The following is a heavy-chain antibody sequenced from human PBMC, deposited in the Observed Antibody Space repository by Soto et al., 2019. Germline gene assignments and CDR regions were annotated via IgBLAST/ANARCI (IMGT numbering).Heavy chain of an antibody. D-gene: IGHD1-20*01. Sequence: PGGSLRLSCAAAGFTFSIHAMSWVRQAPGKGLEWVSSTGSSDIYYADSVNCRFTVSRDNSKNMLFLEMNSLRSDDTAVYYCAKGHFNGKGIFDAFDILGQGTMVTVSS. V-gene: IGHV3-23*01. CDR1: GFTFSIHA. CDR2: TGSSDI. J-gene: IGHJ3*02. CDR3: AKGHFNGKGIFDAFDI.